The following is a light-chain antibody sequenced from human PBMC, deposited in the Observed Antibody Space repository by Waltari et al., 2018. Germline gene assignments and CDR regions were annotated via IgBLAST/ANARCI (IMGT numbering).Light chain of an antibody. J-gene: IGLJ2*01. V-gene: IGLV1-44*01. CDR1: SNT. Sequence: QSVLTQPPSASGTPGQSIIISGSSTSNTVNGFQQVPGAAPKLLIFRDDQRPSGVPARFSGSRSGTSASLAISGLHSEDEADYYCATWDNSLEGWLFGGGTKVTV. CDR2: RDD. CDR3: ATWDNSLEGWL.